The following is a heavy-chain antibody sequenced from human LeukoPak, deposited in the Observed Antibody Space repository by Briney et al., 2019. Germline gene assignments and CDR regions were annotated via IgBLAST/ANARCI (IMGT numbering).Heavy chain of an antibody. CDR3: ARRASFHGMDV. CDR1: GFIFSDYD. V-gene: IGHV3-13*01. Sequence: GGSLRLSCAASGFIFSDYDMHWVRQATGKGLEWVSAVGMAGDTYYPDSVKGRFTSSRENAKNSLYLQMNSLRAEDTAVYYCARRASFHGMDVWGQGTTVTVSS. CDR2: VGMAGDT. J-gene: IGHJ6*02.